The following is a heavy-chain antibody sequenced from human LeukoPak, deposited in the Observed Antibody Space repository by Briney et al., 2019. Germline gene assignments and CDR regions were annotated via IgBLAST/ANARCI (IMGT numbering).Heavy chain of an antibody. CDR1: GFTFSSYG. V-gene: IGHV3-30*03. CDR2: ISYDGSNK. D-gene: IGHD6-19*01. Sequence: GGSLRLSCAASGFTFSSYGMHWVRQAPGKWLEWVAVISYDGSNKYYADSVKGRFTISRDNSKNTLYLRMNSLRAEDTAVYYCALIAVAEGFDYWGQGTLVTVSS. CDR3: ALIAVAEGFDY. J-gene: IGHJ4*02.